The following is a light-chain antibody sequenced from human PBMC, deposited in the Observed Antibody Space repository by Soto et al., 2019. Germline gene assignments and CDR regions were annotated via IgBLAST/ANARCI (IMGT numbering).Light chain of an antibody. J-gene: IGKJ1*01. CDR3: QQYYSAATWT. Sequence: DIVMTQSPDSLAVSLVERATINCKSSQSIFYSSNNKNYLAWFQQKPGQPPKLLIYWASTRESGVPDRFSGSGSGTDFTLTISSLQDEDVAVYYCQQYYSAATWTFRQGTKVQIK. CDR1: QSIFYSSNNKNY. V-gene: IGKV4-1*01. CDR2: WAS.